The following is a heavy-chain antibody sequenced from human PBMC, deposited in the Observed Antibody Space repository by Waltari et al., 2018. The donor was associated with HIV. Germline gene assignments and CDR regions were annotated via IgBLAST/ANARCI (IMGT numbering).Heavy chain of an antibody. Sequence: QVQLVESGGGVVQPGRSLRLSCEASGFTFSNYAITWVRQAPGKGLEWVAIISYDGSNKYYGDSVKGRFTISRDDSKNTLYLQMNTLRPEDTAVYYCARGRASSWSAYQYWGQGTLVTVSS. CDR2: ISYDGSNK. D-gene: IGHD3-3*01. V-gene: IGHV3-30*04. CDR1: GFTFSNYA. CDR3: ARGRASSWSAYQY. J-gene: IGHJ4*02.